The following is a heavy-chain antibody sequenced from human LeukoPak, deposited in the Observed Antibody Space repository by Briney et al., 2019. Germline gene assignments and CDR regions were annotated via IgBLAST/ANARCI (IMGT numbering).Heavy chain of an antibody. CDR1: GYSFASYW. J-gene: IGHJ4*02. CDR3: ARASRDGYNQNFDH. Sequence: GESLKISCKGSGYSFASYWIAWVRQMPGKGLEWKGIIYPGDSDTRYSPSFQGQVTISADKSTSTAYLQWSSLRASDTAMYYCARASRDGYNQNFDHWGQGTLVTVSS. CDR2: IYPGDSDT. D-gene: IGHD5-24*01. V-gene: IGHV5-51*01.